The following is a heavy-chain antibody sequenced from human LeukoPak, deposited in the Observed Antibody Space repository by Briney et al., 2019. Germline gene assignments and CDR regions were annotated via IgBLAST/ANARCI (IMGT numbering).Heavy chain of an antibody. CDR1: GFTFSDYY. CDR2: IKQDGSEK. Sequence: GGSLRLSWAASGFTFSDYYMSWVRQAPGKGLEWVANIKQDGSEKYYVDSVKGRFTISRDNAKNSLYLQMNSLRAEDTAVYYCARDQPSGWYYYYYYGMDVWGQGTTVTVSS. J-gene: IGHJ6*02. V-gene: IGHV3-7*01. D-gene: IGHD6-19*01. CDR3: ARDQPSGWYYYYYYGMDV.